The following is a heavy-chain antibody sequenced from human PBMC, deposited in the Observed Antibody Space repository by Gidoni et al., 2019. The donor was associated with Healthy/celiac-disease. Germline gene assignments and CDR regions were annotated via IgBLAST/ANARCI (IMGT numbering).Heavy chain of an antibody. CDR3: ARGEDWFDP. V-gene: IGHV4-59*01. Sequence: QVQLQESGPGLVKPSETLSLTCTVSGGSISSYYWSWNRPPPGKGLEWIGDIYDSASTNYNPSLKSRVTISVDTSKNQFSLKLSSVTAADTAVYYCARGEDWFDPWGQGTLVTVSS. CDR2: IYDSAST. CDR1: GGSISSYY. J-gene: IGHJ5*02.